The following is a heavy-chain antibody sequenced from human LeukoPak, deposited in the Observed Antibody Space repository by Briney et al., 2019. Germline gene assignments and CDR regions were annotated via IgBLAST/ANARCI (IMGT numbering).Heavy chain of an antibody. CDR3: AKGSLRLGELSSWTLDY. CDR1: GFTFSTYA. Sequence: GGSLRLSCAASGFTFSTYAMSWVRQAPGKGLEWVSSISGSGSSTSYADSVKGLFTISRDNSKNTLDLQMSSLRAEDTAIYYCAKGSLRLGELSSWTLDYWGQGTLVTVSS. D-gene: IGHD3-16*02. CDR2: ISGSGSST. V-gene: IGHV3-23*01. J-gene: IGHJ4*02.